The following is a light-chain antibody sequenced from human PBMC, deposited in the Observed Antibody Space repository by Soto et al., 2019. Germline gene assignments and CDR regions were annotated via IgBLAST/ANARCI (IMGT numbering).Light chain of an antibody. CDR2: GAS. J-gene: IGKJ1*01. CDR3: QQYGSSGT. CDR1: QNIYYN. V-gene: IGKV3-20*01. Sequence: TQSPATVSVSPGESATLSCRASQNIYYNVAWYQHRPGQAPRLLIYGASSRATGIPDRLSGSGSGTDFTLTISRLEPEDFAVYYCQQYGSSGTFGQGTKVDIK.